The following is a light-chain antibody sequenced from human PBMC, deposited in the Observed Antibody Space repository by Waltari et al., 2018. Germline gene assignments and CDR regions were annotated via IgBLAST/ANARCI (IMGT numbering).Light chain of an antibody. CDR1: QSVLYSSNNKNY. CDR3: QQYYSTPKT. V-gene: IGKV4-1*01. Sequence: DIVMTQSPDSLAVSLGERATINCKSSQSVLYSSNNKNYLAWYQQKPGQHPKLLIYLASTRESGVPDRSSGSGSGTDFTLTISSLQAEDVAVYYCQQYYSTPKTFGQGTKLEIK. J-gene: IGKJ2*01. CDR2: LAS.